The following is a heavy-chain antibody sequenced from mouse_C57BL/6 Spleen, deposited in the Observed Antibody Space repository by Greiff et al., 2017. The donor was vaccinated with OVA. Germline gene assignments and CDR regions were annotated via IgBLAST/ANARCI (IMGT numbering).Heavy chain of an antibody. D-gene: IGHD4-1*01. Sequence: EVHLVESGGGLVKPGGSLKLSCAASGFTFSSYAMSWVRQTPEKRLEWVATISDGGSYTYYPDNVKGRFTISRDNAENNLYLQMNHLMSEDTAMYYCAGERRRGKLGGETWFAGWGKGTLVTVSA. V-gene: IGHV5-4*01. J-gene: IGHJ3*01. CDR1: GFTFSSYA. CDR2: ISDGGSYT. CDR3: AGERRRGKLGGETWFAG.